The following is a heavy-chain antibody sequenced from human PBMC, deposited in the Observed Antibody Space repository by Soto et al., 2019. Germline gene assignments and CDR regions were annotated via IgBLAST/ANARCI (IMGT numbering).Heavy chain of an antibody. J-gene: IGHJ4*02. D-gene: IGHD3-3*01. CDR1: GYTLTELS. Sequence: ASVKVSCKVSGYTLTELSVHWVRQAPGKGLEWMGGLDPEDGETIYAQKFQGRVTMTEDTSTDTAYMELSSLRSEDTAVYYCATDQSSDLRYFDYWGQGTLVTVSS. CDR3: ATDQSSDLRYFDY. CDR2: LDPEDGET. V-gene: IGHV1-24*01.